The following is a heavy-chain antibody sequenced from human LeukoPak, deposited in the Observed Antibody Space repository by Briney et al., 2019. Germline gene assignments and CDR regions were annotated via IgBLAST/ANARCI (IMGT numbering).Heavy chain of an antibody. D-gene: IGHD6-13*01. V-gene: IGHV3-30-3*01. CDR3: HTYSSTSSGDY. J-gene: IGHJ4*02. CDR2: ISYDGSNK. CDR1: GFTFSSYA. Sequence: GGSLRLSCAASGFTFSSYAMHWVRQAPGKGLEWVAVISYDGSNKYYADSVKGRFTISRDNSKNTLYLQMNSLRAEDTAVYYCHTYSSTSSGDYWGQGTLVTVSS.